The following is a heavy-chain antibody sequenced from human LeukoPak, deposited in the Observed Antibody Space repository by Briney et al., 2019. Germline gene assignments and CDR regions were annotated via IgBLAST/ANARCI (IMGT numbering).Heavy chain of an antibody. CDR3: ARGPVDTMIAVVSLDY. D-gene: IGHD3-22*01. Sequence: SETLSLTCAVYGGSFSGYYWSWIRQPPGKGLEWIGEINHSGSTNYNPSLKSRVTISVDTSKNQFSLKLSSVTAADTAVYYCARGPVDTMIAVVSLDYWGQGTLVTVSS. V-gene: IGHV4-34*01. J-gene: IGHJ4*02. CDR1: GGSFSGYY. CDR2: INHSGST.